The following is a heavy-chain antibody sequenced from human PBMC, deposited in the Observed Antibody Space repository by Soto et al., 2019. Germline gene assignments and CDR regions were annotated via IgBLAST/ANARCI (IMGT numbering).Heavy chain of an antibody. CDR3: AREDRCSSTSCYYNYYGMDV. CDR1: GGTFSSYA. V-gene: IGHV1-69*06. Sequence: SVKVSCKASGGTFSSYAISWVRQAPGQGLEWMGGVIPIFGTANYAQKFQGRVTITADKSTSTAYMELSSLRSEDTAVYYCAREDRCSSTSCYYNYYGMDVWGQGTTVTVSS. D-gene: IGHD2-2*01. CDR2: VIPIFGTA. J-gene: IGHJ6*02.